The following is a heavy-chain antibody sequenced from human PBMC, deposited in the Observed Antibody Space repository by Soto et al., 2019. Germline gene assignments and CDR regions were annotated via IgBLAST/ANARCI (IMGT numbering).Heavy chain of an antibody. Sequence: HPGGSLRLSCAASGFTFSSYGMHWVRQAPGKGLEWVAVISYDGSNKYYADSVKGRFTISRDNSKNTLYLQMNSLRAEDTAVYYCAKDKGRRGYRSPTHMTVFDPWGQGTLVTVSS. CDR1: GFTFSSYG. CDR3: AKDKGRRGYRSPTHMTVFDP. V-gene: IGHV3-30*18. CDR2: ISYDGSNK. J-gene: IGHJ5*02. D-gene: IGHD5-12*01.